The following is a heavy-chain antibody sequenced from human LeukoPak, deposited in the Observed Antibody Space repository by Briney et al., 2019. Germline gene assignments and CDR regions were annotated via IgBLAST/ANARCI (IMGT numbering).Heavy chain of an antibody. CDR2: TYYRSRWFN. J-gene: IGHJ4*02. V-gene: IGHV6-1*01. D-gene: IGHD5-18*01. CDR1: GDSVSSNSAA. CDR3: ASGVGYSYGKFYFDY. Sequence: SQTLSLTCAISGDSVSSNSAAWNWIRQSPSSGLEWLGRTYYRSRWFNDYAVSVKSRITINPDTSKNQFSLQLNSVTPEDTAVYYCASGVGYSYGKFYFDYWGQGTLVTVSS.